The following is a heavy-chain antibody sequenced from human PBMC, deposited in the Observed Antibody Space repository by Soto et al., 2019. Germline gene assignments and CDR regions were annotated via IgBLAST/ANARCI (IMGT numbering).Heavy chain of an antibody. D-gene: IGHD3-10*01. CDR2: IYYSGST. Sequence: PSETLSVSCTVSGGSISSYYWSWIRQPPGKGLEWIGYIYYSGSTNYNPSLKSRVTISVDTSKNQFSLKLSSVTAADTAVYYCARGRGSGSSFYYYGMDVWGQGTTVTVSS. CDR1: GGSISSYY. J-gene: IGHJ6*02. CDR3: ARGRGSGSSFYYYGMDV. V-gene: IGHV4-59*01.